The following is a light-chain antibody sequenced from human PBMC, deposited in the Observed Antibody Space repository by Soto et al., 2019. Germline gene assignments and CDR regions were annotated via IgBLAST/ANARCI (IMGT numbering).Light chain of an antibody. CDR2: DVS. V-gene: IGLV2-11*01. Sequence: QSVLTQPRSVSGSPGHSVTISCTGTSSDVGGYSYVSWYQQHPGKAPKLMISDVSKRPSGVPDRFSGSKFGNTASLTTSGLQAEDEADYYCCSYAGAFTYVFGSGTKV. J-gene: IGLJ1*01. CDR1: SSDVGGYSY. CDR3: CSYAGAFTYV.